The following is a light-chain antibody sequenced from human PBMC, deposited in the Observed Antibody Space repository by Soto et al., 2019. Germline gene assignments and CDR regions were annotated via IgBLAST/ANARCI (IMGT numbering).Light chain of an antibody. CDR2: GAS. CDR1: QTINNN. J-gene: IGKJ5*01. V-gene: IGKV3-15*01. CDR3: QQCNVWPLT. Sequence: VMTQAPATLSVSPGERATLSCRASQTINNNVAWYQLKDGQVPRLLIYGASTRATGIPARFSGRGSGTEFTLTISGLQSEDFAVYYCQQCNVWPLTFGQGTRLENK.